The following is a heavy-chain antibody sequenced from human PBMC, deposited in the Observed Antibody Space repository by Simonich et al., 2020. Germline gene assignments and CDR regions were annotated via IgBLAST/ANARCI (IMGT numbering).Heavy chain of an antibody. V-gene: IGHV1-18*01. CDR1: GYTFTSYG. Sequence: QVQLVQSGAAVKKPGASVKVSCKASGYTFTSYGISWVRQAPGQGLEWMGRISAYNGNTNYAQKRQGRVTMTTDTATSTAYMELRSRRSDDTAVYYCARDQGGRAAAATDYWGQGTLVTVSS. CDR2: ISAYNGNT. J-gene: IGHJ4*02. CDR3: ARDQGGRAAAATDY. D-gene: IGHD6-13*01.